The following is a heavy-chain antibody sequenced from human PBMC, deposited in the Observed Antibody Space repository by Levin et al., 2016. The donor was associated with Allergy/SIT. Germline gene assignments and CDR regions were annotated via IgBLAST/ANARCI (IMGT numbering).Heavy chain of an antibody. V-gene: IGHV4-39*02. CDR2: IYYGGST. Sequence: GSLRLSCTVSGGSISSNSYYWGWIRQSPGKGLESIGNIYYGGSTYYNPSLKSRVTISEDTSKNHFSLKLSSVTAADTAVYYCARGSLTLRVGVFDSWGQGTLVTVSS. J-gene: IGHJ5*01. D-gene: IGHD3-3*01. CDR1: GGSISSNSYY. CDR3: ARGSLTLRVGVFDS.